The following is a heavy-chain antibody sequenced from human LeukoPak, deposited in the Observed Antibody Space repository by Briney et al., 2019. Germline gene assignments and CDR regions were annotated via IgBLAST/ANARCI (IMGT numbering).Heavy chain of an antibody. V-gene: IGHV3-33*01. J-gene: IGHJ4*02. CDR3: ARGGPGLDYGGPTDY. Sequence: PGRSLRLSCAASGFTFNTYGMHWVRQAPGKGLEWVAVILYDGTNKYYPDSAKGRFTISRDNSKNTLYLQMNSLRAEDTAVYYCARGGPGLDYGGPTDYWGQGTLVTASS. CDR1: GFTFNTYG. CDR2: ILYDGTNK. D-gene: IGHD4-23*01.